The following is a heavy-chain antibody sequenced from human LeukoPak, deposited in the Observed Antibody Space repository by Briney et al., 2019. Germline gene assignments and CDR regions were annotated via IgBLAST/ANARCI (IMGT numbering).Heavy chain of an antibody. J-gene: IGHJ6*02. V-gene: IGHV1-18*01. CDR3: AIDLPTRTEQQLVRSYYYYGMDV. Sequence: GASVKLSCKASGYTFTSYGISWVRQAPGQGLERMGWISAYNGNTNYAQKLQGRVTMTTDTSTSTDYMELRSLRSDDTAVYYCAIDLPTRTEQQLVRSYYYYGMDVWGQGTTVTVSS. D-gene: IGHD6-13*01. CDR1: GYTFTSYG. CDR2: ISAYNGNT.